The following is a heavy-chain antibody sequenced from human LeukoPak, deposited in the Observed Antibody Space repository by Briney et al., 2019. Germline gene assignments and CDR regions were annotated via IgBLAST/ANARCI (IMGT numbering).Heavy chain of an antibody. Sequence: SETPSLTCAVYGGSFSGYYWRWIRQPPGKGLEWIGEINHGGSTTTNPAPKNGGTTTVNTSKNKFSLKLSNMTAADTAVYYCGGSLKQWLVFDAFDIWGQGTMVTVSS. CDR3: GGSLKQWLVFDAFDI. CDR1: GGSFSGYY. CDR2: INHGGST. J-gene: IGHJ3*02. V-gene: IGHV4-34*04. D-gene: IGHD6-19*01.